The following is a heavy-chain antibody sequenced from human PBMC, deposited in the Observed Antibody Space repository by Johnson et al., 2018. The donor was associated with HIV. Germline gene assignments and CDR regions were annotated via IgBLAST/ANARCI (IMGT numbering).Heavy chain of an antibody. V-gene: IGHV3-53*01. D-gene: IGHD1-20*01. CDR1: GFTVSSNY. J-gene: IGHJ3*02. CDR2: IYSAGST. CDR3: TTRLRVGITGPTTAFDI. Sequence: VQLVESGGGLIQPGGSLRLSCAASGFTVSSNYMSWVRQAPGKGLEWVSVIYSAGSTYYADSVKGRCTISTDHSKNTLYLQMNSLKTEYTALDYCTTRLRVGITGPTTAFDIWGQGTMVTVSS.